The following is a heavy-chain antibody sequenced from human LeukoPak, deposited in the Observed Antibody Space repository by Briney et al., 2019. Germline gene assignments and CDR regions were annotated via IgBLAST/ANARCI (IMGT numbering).Heavy chain of an antibody. Sequence: SQTLSLTCTVSGGSISSGSYYWSWIRQPAGKGLEWIGRIYTSGSTNYNPSLKSRVTISVDTSKKQFSLKLSSVTAADTAVYYCARSHDSSGYSQGYWGQGTLVTVSS. V-gene: IGHV4-61*02. J-gene: IGHJ4*02. CDR1: GGSISSGSYY. D-gene: IGHD3-22*01. CDR2: IYTSGST. CDR3: ARSHDSSGYSQGY.